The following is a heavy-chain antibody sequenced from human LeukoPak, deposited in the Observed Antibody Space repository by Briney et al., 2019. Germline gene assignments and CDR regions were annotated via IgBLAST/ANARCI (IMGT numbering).Heavy chain of an antibody. V-gene: IGHV3-9*01. CDR2: ISWNSGSI. CDR1: GFTFDDYA. CDR3: AKGGWPPYYFDY. J-gene: IGHJ4*02. Sequence: PGRSLRLSCAASGFTFDDYAMHCVRQAPGKGLEWVSGISWNSGSIGYADSVKGRFTISRDNAKNSLYLQMNSLRAEDTALYYCAKGGWPPYYFDYWGQGTLVTVSS. D-gene: IGHD6-19*01.